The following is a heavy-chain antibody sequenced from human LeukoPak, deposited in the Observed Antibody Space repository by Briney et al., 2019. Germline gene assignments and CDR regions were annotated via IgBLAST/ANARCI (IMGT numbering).Heavy chain of an antibody. D-gene: IGHD1-26*01. Sequence: GASVKVSCKASGYTFTTYYIHWVRQAPGQGLEWMGIINPSGGSTTYAQKLQGRLSMTSDTSTSTVYMQVSSLRSEDTAVYYCAREKGRLGASLSRRDFYDYWGQGTLVTVSS. J-gene: IGHJ4*02. V-gene: IGHV1-46*01. CDR2: INPSGGST. CDR1: GYTFTTYY. CDR3: AREKGRLGASLSRRDFYDY.